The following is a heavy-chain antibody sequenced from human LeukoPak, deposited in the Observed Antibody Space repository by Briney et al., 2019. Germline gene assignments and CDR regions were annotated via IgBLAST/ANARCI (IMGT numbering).Heavy chain of an antibody. J-gene: IGHJ4*02. CDR2: ISAYNGNT. V-gene: IGHV1-18*01. CDR1: GYTFTSYG. Sequence: ASVKVSCKASGYTFTSYGISWVRQAPGQGLEWMGWISAYNGNTNYAQKFQGRVTMTTDTSTSTAYMGLRSLRSDDTAVYYCAGVGPIGYYDTSGYKENDYWGQGTLVTVSS. CDR3: AGVGPIGYYDTSGYKENDY. D-gene: IGHD3-22*01.